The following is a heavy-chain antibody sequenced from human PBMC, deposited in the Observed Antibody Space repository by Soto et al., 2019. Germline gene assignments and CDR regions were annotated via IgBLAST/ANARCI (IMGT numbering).Heavy chain of an antibody. CDR3: ARQGDSSGATFDY. Sequence: SETLSLTCAVYGGSFSGFYWSWIRQPPGKGLEWIGEINHSGGTKHNPSLKSRVTMSVDTSKNQFSLKLTSVTAADTAVYYCARQGDSSGATFDYWGQGTLVTVSS. CDR2: INHSGGT. J-gene: IGHJ4*02. V-gene: IGHV4-34*01. D-gene: IGHD3-22*01. CDR1: GGSFSGFY.